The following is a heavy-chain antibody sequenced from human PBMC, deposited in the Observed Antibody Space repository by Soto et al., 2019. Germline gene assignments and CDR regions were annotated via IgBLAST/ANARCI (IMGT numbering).Heavy chain of an antibody. CDR1: GFTFNNYA. D-gene: IGHD2-8*02. V-gene: IGHV3-30*04. J-gene: IGHJ4*02. Sequence: GGSLRLSCAASGFTFNNYAIHWVRQAPGKGLEWVAVVSSDGRKKYYADSVRGRFTISRDNSKNTLYLQMSSLRSEDTAVYYCARVGRDNSYWCYFDYWGQGTLVTISS. CDR3: ARVGRDNSYWCYFDY. CDR2: VSSDGRKK.